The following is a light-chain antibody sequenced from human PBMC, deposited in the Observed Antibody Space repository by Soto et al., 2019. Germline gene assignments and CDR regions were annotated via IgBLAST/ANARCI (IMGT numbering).Light chain of an antibody. CDR1: SYNVGKNL. J-gene: IGLJ3*02. CDR2: KNN. Sequence: QSVLTQPPSASGTPGQRVTISCSGGSYNVGKNLVYWYQQRPGTAPKLIIFKNNQRPSGVPDRFSGSNSGSSASLAISGLRSEDEADYFCAAWDDSLGAWVFGGGTKLTVL. V-gene: IGLV1-47*01. CDR3: AAWDDSLGAWV.